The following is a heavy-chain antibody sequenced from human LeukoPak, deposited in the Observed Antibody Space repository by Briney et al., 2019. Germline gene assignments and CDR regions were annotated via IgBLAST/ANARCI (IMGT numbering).Heavy chain of an antibody. Sequence: PGGSLRLSCAASGFTFSSYSMNWVRQAPGKGLEWVSSISSSSSYIYYADSVKGRFTISRDNAKNSLYLQMNSLRAEDTALYYCAKDRHCDTTDQGGYFDYWGQGTLVTVSS. D-gene: IGHD4-17*01. V-gene: IGHV3-21*04. CDR1: GFTFSSYS. CDR2: ISSSSSYI. J-gene: IGHJ4*02. CDR3: AKDRHCDTTDQGGYFDY.